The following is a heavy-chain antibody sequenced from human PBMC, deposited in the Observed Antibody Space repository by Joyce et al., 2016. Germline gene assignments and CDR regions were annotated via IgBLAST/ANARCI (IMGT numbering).Heavy chain of an antibody. V-gene: IGHV1-46*01. CDR2: INPSGGST. Sequence: QVQLVQSGAEVKKPGASVKVSCKASGYTFTNYYMHWVRQAPGQGLEWMGIINPSGGSTNSAQKFQGRVTMTRDTSTSTVYMELSSLRSEDTAVYYCARDTAMATGYYYYGMDVWGQGPRSPSP. CDR1: GYTFTNYY. J-gene: IGHJ6*02. D-gene: IGHD5-18*01. CDR3: ARDTAMATGYYYYGMDV.